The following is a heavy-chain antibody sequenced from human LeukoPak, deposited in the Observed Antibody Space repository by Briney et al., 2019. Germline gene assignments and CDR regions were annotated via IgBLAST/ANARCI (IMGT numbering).Heavy chain of an antibody. CDR1: GFSSSSYA. CDR3: AQRHSRGWFYFAY. Sequence: GGSLRLSCAASGFSSSSYAMSWVRQAPGKELEWVSSFSDSGTSTFHADSVKGRFTISRDSSKNTLYLQMNSLRAEDTAVYYCAQRHSRGWFYFAYWGQGTLVTVSS. J-gene: IGHJ4*02. V-gene: IGHV3-23*01. D-gene: IGHD6-19*01. CDR2: FSDSGTST.